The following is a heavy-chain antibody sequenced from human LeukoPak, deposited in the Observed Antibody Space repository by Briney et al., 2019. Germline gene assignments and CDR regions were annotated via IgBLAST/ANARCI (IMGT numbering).Heavy chain of an antibody. CDR1: GFSLEDYA. J-gene: IGHJ4*02. CDR2: ISGSGGST. V-gene: IGHV3-23*01. CDR3: AKDRAELTGDVSDD. D-gene: IGHD2-8*02. Sequence: GRSLRLSCVGSGFSLEDYAMHWVRQVPGKGLEWVSVISGSGGSTDYADSVKGRFTISRDNSKNTLYMQMNSLRAEDTAVYYCAKDRAELTGDVSDDWGQGTLVTVSS.